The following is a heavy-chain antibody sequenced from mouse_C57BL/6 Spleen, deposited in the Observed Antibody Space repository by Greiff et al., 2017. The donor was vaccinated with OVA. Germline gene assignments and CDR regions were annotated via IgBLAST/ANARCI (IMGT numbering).Heavy chain of an antibody. V-gene: IGHV5-15*01. CDR1: GFTFSDYG. D-gene: IGHD4-1*01. CDR3: ARHRTGTYAMDY. Sequence: DVQLVESGGGLVQPGGSLKLSCAASGFTFSDYGMAWVRQAPRKGPEWVAFISNLAYSIYYADTVTGRFTISRENAKNTLYLELSSLRSEDTAMYYCARHRTGTYAMDYWGQGTSVTVSS. J-gene: IGHJ4*01. CDR2: ISNLAYSI.